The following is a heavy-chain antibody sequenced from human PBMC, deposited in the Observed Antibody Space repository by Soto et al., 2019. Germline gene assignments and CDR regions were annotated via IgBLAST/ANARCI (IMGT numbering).Heavy chain of an antibody. CDR3: TRDRPGPQHYFDY. Sequence: PGGSLRLSCAASGFIFDSDWMHWVRQAPGQGLVWVSRINTDGSGTSYADSVKGRFTISRDNAKNMVYLQMNSLRAEDTAVYYSTRDRPGPQHYFDYWGQGNMVTVSS. V-gene: IGHV3-74*01. J-gene: IGHJ4*02. CDR1: GFIFDSDW. D-gene: IGHD6-6*01. CDR2: INTDGSGT.